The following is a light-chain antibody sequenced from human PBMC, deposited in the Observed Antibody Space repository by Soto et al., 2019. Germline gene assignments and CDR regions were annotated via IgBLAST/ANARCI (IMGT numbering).Light chain of an antibody. CDR3: ASWDDSLRV. CDR1: SSNIGTNY. J-gene: IGLJ3*02. CDR2: RSD. Sequence: QAVVTQPPSASGTPGQRVTISCSGSSSNIGTNYVYWYQQLPGTAPKLLIYRSDQRPSGVPDRFSGSKSGTSASLAISGLRSEDEADYYCASWDDSLRVFGGGTKLTVL. V-gene: IGLV1-47*01.